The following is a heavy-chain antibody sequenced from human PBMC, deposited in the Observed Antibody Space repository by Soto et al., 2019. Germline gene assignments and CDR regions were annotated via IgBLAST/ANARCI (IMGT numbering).Heavy chain of an antibody. CDR3: ARPAIAAAVSAFDY. D-gene: IGHD6-13*01. CDR1: GGSFSGYY. CDR2: INHSGST. Sequence: QVQLQQWGAGLLKPSETLSLTCAVYGGSFSGYYWSWIRQPPGKGLEWIGEINHSGSTNYNPSLKSRVTRPVAPPKNQFPLKLSAVTAADTAVYYCARPAIAAAVSAFDYWGQGTLVTVSS. V-gene: IGHV4-34*01. J-gene: IGHJ4*02.